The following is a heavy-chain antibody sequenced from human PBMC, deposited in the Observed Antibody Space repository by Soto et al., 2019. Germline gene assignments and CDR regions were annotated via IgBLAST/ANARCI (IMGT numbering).Heavy chain of an antibody. CDR1: GGSITSTNFY. CDR3: AKQLKYQLLYRRDQLSWFDP. D-gene: IGHD2-2*01. Sequence: ASETLSLTCTVSGGSITSTNFYWGWIRQPPRKGLEWIGSIHYSGSTYYNPSLKSRVTISVDLSKNQFSLNLTSVTAADTAVYYCAKQLKYQLLYRRDQLSWFDPWGQGTLVTVSS. V-gene: IGHV4-39*01. J-gene: IGHJ5*02. CDR2: IHYSGST.